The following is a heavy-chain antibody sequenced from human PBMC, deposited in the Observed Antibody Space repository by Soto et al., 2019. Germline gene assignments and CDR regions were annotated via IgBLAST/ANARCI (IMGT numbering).Heavy chain of an antibody. D-gene: IGHD3-3*01. Sequence: QVQLVESGGGVVQPGRSLRLSCAASGFTFSSYGMHWVRQAPGKGLEWVAVIWYDGSNKYYADSVKGRFTISRDNSKNTLYLQMNSLSAEDTAVYYCARDSRYYDFWSGYPHYWGQGTLVTVSS. V-gene: IGHV3-33*01. CDR2: IWYDGSNK. CDR3: ARDSRYYDFWSGYPHY. J-gene: IGHJ4*02. CDR1: GFTFSSYG.